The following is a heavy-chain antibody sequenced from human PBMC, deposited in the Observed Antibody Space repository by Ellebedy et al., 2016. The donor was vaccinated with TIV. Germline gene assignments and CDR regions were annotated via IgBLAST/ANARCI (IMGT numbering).Heavy chain of an antibody. CDR3: AKDRFPYYDSSGTTGYFDS. CDR1: GYSFTGYY. Sequence: AASVKVSCKASGYSFTGYYIHWVRQAPGQGLEWMGWINPDRGDTKYPQSFQVRVSMTRDTSSSTAYMELSGLTSDDTAIYYCAKDRFPYYDSSGTTGYFDSWGQGTLVTVSS. CDR2: INPDRGDT. J-gene: IGHJ4*02. D-gene: IGHD3-22*01. V-gene: IGHV1-2*02.